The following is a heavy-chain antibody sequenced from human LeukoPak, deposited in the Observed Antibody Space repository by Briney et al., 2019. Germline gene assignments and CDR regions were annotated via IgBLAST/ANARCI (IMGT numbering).Heavy chain of an antibody. D-gene: IGHD6-19*01. J-gene: IGHJ4*02. Sequence: GGSLRLSCAASGFTFSSYAMSWVRQAPGKGLEWVSAISGSGGSTYCADSVKGRFTISRDNAKKSLFLQMNSLRAEDTAFYYCAKGGGWFYYFDFWGQGSLVTVSS. V-gene: IGHV3-23*01. CDR3: AKGGGWFYYFDF. CDR1: GFTFSSYA. CDR2: ISGSGGST.